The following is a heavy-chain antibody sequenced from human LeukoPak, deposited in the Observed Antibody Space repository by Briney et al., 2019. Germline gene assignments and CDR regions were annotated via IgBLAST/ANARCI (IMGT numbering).Heavy chain of an antibody. Sequence: RSETLSLTCAVSGGSTSSGGYSWSWIRQPPGKGLEWIGYIYHSGSTYYNPSLKSRVTISVDRSKNQFSLKLSSVTAADTAVYYCARGTYYYGSGTYYYFDHWGQGTLVTVSS. CDR1: GGSTSSGGYS. CDR2: IYHSGST. V-gene: IGHV4-30-2*01. D-gene: IGHD3-10*01. CDR3: ARGTYYYGSGTYYYFDH. J-gene: IGHJ4*02.